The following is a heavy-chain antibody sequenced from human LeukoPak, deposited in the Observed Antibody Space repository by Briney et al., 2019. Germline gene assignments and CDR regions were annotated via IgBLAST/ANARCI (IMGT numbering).Heavy chain of an antibody. J-gene: IGHJ4*02. CDR1: GGSISSSSYY. CDR2: IYYSGST. CDR3: ARHGYSSSWEFDY. D-gene: IGHD6-13*01. V-gene: IGHV4-39*01. Sequence: SETLSLTCTVSGGSISSSSYYWGWIRQPPGKGLEWIGSIYYSGSTYYNPSLKSRVTISVDTSKNQFYLKLSSVTAADTAVYYCARHGYSSSWEFDYWGQGTLVTVSS.